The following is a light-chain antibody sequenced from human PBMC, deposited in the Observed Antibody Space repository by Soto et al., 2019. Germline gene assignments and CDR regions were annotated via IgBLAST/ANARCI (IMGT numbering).Light chain of an antibody. CDR3: SSYSSSSTLVI. CDR2: EVN. Sequence: QSVLTQPASVSGSPGQSITISCTGTSGDVGDYNYVSWYQQHLGKAPKLVLYEVNNRPSGVSTRFSGSKSANTASLTISGLQSEDEGDYYCSSYSSSSTLVIFGGGTKVTVL. CDR1: SGDVGDYNY. J-gene: IGLJ2*01. V-gene: IGLV2-14*01.